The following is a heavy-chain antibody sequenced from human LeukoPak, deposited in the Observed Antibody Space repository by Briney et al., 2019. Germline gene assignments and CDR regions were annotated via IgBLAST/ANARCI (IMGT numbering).Heavy chain of an antibody. D-gene: IGHD2-15*01. V-gene: IGHV3-30*03. J-gene: IGHJ4*02. Sequence: GGSLRLSCAASGFTFSSYGMHWVRQAPGKGLEWVAVISYDGSNKYYADSVKGRFTISRDNSKNTLYLQMNSLRAEDTAVYYCATQPCSGGSCYLGNWGQGTLVTVSS. CDR3: ATQPCSGGSCYLGN. CDR2: ISYDGSNK. CDR1: GFTFSSYG.